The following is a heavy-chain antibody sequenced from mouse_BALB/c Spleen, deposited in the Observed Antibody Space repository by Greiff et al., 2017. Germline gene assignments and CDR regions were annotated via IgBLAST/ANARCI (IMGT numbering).Heavy chain of an antibody. CDR3: ARTVVKDAMDY. V-gene: IGHV1-9*01. D-gene: IGHD1-1*01. Sequence: VKLQESGAELMKPGASVKISCKATGYTFSSYWIEWVKQRPGHGLEWIGEILPGSGSTNYNEKFKGKATFTADTSSNTAYMQLSSLTSEDCAVYYCARTVVKDAMDYWGQGTSVTVSS. CDR2: ILPGSGST. CDR1: GYTFSSYW. J-gene: IGHJ4*01.